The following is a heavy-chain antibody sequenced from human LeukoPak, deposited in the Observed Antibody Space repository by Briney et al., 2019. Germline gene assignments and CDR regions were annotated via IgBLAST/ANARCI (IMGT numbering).Heavy chain of an antibody. J-gene: IGHJ5*02. Sequence: SETLSLTCSVSGGSIRSRDHYWAWIRQPPGKGLEWIASIFYSGTTYYNTSLKSRVTISVDTSKNRFSRKLSSVTAADTAVYFCARKSLRIGSNNWFDPWGQGTLVSVSS. V-gene: IGHV4-39*01. CDR3: ARKSLRIGSNNWFDP. D-gene: IGHD2-21*01. CDR2: IFYSGTT. CDR1: GGSIRSRDHY.